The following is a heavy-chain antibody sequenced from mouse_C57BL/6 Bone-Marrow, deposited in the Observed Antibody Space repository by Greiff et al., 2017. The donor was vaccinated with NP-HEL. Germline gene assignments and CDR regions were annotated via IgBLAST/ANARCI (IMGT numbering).Heavy chain of an antibody. CDR2: IYPGSGST. CDR3: ANRGYYWYFDV. J-gene: IGHJ1*03. D-gene: IGHD2-2*01. V-gene: IGHV1-55*01. CDR1: GYTFTSYW. Sequence: QVQLQQPGAELVKPGASVKMSCKASGYTFTSYWITWVKQRPGQGLEWIGDIYPGSGSTNYNEKFKSKATLTVETSSSTAYMQLSSLTSEDSAVYYCANRGYYWYFDVWGTGTTVTVSS.